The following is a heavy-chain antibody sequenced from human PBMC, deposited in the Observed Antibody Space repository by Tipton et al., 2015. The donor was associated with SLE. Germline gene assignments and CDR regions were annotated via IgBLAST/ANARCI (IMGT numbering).Heavy chain of an antibody. Sequence: TLSLTCTVSGDSISTHFWSWIRQPPGKGLEWIGYIYYTGSTNYNPSLRSRVTISIDTSKNQFSLELASVVAADTAVYYCAEGRAWFDPWGQGTLVTVS. J-gene: IGHJ5*02. V-gene: IGHV4-59*11. CDR1: GDSISTHF. CDR2: IYYTGST. CDR3: AEGRAWFDP.